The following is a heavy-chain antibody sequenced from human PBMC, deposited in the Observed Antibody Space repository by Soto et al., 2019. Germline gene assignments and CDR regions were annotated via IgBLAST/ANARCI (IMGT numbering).Heavy chain of an antibody. CDR3: ARGRRYFDWIGYAFDI. D-gene: IGHD3-9*01. CDR1: GYTFTSYD. CDR2: MNPNSGNT. Sequence: ASVKVSCKASGYTFTSYDINWVRQATGQGLEWMGWMNPNSGNTGYAQKFQGRVTMTRNTSISTAYMELSSLRSEDTAVYYCARGRRYFDWIGYAFDIWGQGTMVTVSS. V-gene: IGHV1-8*01. J-gene: IGHJ3*02.